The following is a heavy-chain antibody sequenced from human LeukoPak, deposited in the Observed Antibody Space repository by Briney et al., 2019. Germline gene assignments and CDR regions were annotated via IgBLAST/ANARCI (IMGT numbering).Heavy chain of an antibody. CDR2: ISRRSESI. V-gene: IGHV3-21*06. J-gene: IGHJ4*02. CDR1: GLTFSSYS. Sequence: GGSLRLSCAASGLTFSSYSMNWVRQVPGKGLEWVSSISRRSESISYADSVKGRFTISRDNAKSSLYLQMNSLRAEDTAVYYCAVMGALYYFDYWGQGTLVTVSS. D-gene: IGHD1-26*01. CDR3: AVMGALYYFDY.